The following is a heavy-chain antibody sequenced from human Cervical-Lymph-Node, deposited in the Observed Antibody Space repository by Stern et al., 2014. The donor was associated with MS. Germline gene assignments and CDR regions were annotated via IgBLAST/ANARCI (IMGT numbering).Heavy chain of an antibody. J-gene: IGHJ3*02. CDR3: ARAKYSSSWGNLDAFDI. CDR2: IIPIFGTA. D-gene: IGHD6-13*01. CDR1: GGTFSSYA. Sequence: VQLLESGAEVKKPGSSVKVSCKASGGTFSSYAISWVRQAPGQGLEWMGGIIPIFGTANYAQKFQGRVTIPADESTSTAYMELSSLRSEDTAVYYCARAKYSSSWGNLDAFDIWGQGTMVTVSS. V-gene: IGHV1-69*01.